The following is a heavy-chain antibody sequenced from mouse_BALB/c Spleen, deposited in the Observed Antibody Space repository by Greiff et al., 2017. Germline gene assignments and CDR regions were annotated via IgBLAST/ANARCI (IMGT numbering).Heavy chain of an antibody. CDR3: ARHYYGSYYYAMDY. J-gene: IGHJ4*01. CDR2: ISDGGSYT. V-gene: IGHV5-4*02. Sequence: EVHLVESGGGLVKPGGSLKLSCAASGFTFSDYYMYWVRQTPEKRLEWVATISDGGSYTYYPDSVKGRFTISRDNAKNNLYLQMSSLKSEDTAMYYCARHYYGSYYYAMDYWGQGTSVTVSS. D-gene: IGHD1-1*01. CDR1: GFTFSDYY.